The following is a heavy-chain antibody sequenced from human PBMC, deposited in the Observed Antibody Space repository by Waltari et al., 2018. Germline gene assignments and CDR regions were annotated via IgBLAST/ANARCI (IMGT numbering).Heavy chain of an antibody. CDR3: ARDTPAPRITGATSVDY. D-gene: IGHD1-20*01. V-gene: IGHV4-38-2*02. CDR2: IYHSGIT. CDR1: GYSISSGYY. Sequence: QVQLQESGPGLVKPSATLSLTCSVSGYSISSGYYWGWIRQPPGKGLEWMGSIYHSGITFYNPSLKSRVTISVDTSKNQFSLKLSSVTAADTAVYYCARDTPAPRITGATSVDYWGQGTLVTVSS. J-gene: IGHJ4*02.